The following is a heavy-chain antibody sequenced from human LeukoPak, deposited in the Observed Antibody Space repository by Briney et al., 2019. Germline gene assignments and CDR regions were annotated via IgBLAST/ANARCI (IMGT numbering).Heavy chain of an antibody. J-gene: IGHJ4*02. Sequence: PGGSLRLSCAASGFTVSSNYMSWVRQAPGKGLELVSVIYGDGSTYYADSVKGRFTISRDNSKNTLYLQMNSLRAEDTAVYYCAREAEIVGATYFDYWGQGTLVTVSS. CDR3: AREAEIVGATYFDY. CDR2: IYGDGST. D-gene: IGHD1-26*01. CDR1: GFTVSSNY. V-gene: IGHV3-66*01.